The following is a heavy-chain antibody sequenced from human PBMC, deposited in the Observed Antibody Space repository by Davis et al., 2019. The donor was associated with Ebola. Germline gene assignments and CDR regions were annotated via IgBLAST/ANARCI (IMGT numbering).Heavy chain of an antibody. CDR3: AKTGGFSSSWSTGDY. CDR1: GFTFSSYA. Sequence: GESLKISCAASGFTFSSYAMSWVRQAPGKGLEWVSTISGSGGSTYYADSVKGRFTISRDNSKNTLYLQMNSLRAEDTAVYYCAKTGGFSSSWSTGDYWGQGTLVTVSS. CDR2: ISGSGGST. D-gene: IGHD6-13*01. V-gene: IGHV3-23*01. J-gene: IGHJ4*02.